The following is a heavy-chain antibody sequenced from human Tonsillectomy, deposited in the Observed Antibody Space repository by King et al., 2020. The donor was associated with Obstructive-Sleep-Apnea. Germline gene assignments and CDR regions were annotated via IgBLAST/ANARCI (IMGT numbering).Heavy chain of an antibody. D-gene: IGHD3-22*01. CDR2: IYYSGST. Sequence: QLQESGPGLVKPSETLSLTCTVSGGSISSYYWSWIRQPPGKGLEWIGYIYYSGSTNYHPALKSRVTISVDTSKKQFSLKLSSVTAADTAVYYCARLYYDTSGYWYFDLWGRGTLVTVSS. J-gene: IGHJ2*01. CDR3: ARLYYDTSGYWYFDL. CDR1: GGSISSYY. V-gene: IGHV4-59*08.